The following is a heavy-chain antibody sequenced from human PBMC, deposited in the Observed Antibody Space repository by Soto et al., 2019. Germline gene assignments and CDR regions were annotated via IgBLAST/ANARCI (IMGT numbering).Heavy chain of an antibody. D-gene: IGHD3-10*01. CDR2: VWHDGSRT. CDR3: ASLKTYGDCQH. J-gene: IGHJ1*01. CDR1: GFTFSNYG. V-gene: IGHV3-33*01. Sequence: QVQLVESGGGVVQPGRSLRVSCAASGFTFSNYGMHWVRQAPGKGLEWVAVVWHDGSRTYYADSVKGRFTISRDNSKNILSLQMNSLRPEDTAMYYCASLKTYGDCQHWGQGTLVTVLS.